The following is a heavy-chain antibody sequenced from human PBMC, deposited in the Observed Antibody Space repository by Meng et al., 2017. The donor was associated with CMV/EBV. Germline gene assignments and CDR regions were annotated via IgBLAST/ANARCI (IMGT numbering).Heavy chain of an antibody. CDR2: IIPIFGTA. J-gene: IGHJ5*02. Sequence: SVKVSCKASGGTFSSYAISWVRQAPGQGLEWMGGIIPIFGTANYAQKFRGRVTITTDESTSTAYMELSSLRSEDTAVYYCARALNYYDSRRLGYWFDPWGQGTLVTVSS. V-gene: IGHV1-69*05. D-gene: IGHD3-22*01. CDR1: GGTFSSYA. CDR3: ARALNYYDSRRLGYWFDP.